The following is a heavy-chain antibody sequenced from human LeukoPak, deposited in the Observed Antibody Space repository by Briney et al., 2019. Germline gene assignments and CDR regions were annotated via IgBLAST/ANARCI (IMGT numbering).Heavy chain of an antibody. CDR2: VNPNNGDT. D-gene: IGHD5/OR15-5a*01. CDR1: GYTFSGYY. J-gene: IGHJ4*02. CDR3: ARDSRVTNGDY. Sequence: AASVTVSCKASGYTFSGYYIRWVRQAPGKGLEWVGLVNPNNGDTNYAQKIQDRVTMTRDTSVSTSYMELSGLKSDDTAIYYCARDSRVTNGDYWGQGTLVTVSS. V-gene: IGHV1-2*02.